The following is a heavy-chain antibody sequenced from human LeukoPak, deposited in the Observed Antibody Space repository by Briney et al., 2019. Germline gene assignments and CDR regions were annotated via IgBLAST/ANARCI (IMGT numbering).Heavy chain of an antibody. CDR3: EGTSYYDSSDDY. V-gene: IGHV3-23*01. Sequence: GGSLRLSCAASGFTFRSYAMSWVRQAPGKGLEWVLAISGSGTSTYYADSVKGRFTISRDNSKNTLYLQMNSLRAEDTAVYYCEGTSYYDSSDDYWGQGTLVTVSS. J-gene: IGHJ4*02. D-gene: IGHD3-22*01. CDR2: ISGSGTST. CDR1: GFTFRSYA.